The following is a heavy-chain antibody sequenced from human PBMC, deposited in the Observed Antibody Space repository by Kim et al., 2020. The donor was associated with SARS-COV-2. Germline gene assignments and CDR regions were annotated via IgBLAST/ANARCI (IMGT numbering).Heavy chain of an antibody. Sequence: YYADSVKGRFTISRDNAKNSLYLQMNSLRDEDTAVYYCAREGYSSGWYFYWGQGTLVTVSS. CDR3: AREGYSSGWYFY. D-gene: IGHD6-19*01. V-gene: IGHV3-48*02. J-gene: IGHJ4*02.